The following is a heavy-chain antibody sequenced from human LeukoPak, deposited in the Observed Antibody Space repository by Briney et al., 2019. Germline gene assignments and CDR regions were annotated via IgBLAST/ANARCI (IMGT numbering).Heavy chain of an antibody. CDR3: ARAKTFIDMATSQGS. D-gene: IGHD5-24*01. CDR2: ISTYNGNT. Sequence: ASVKVSCKASGYTITGYGISWVRQAPGQGHEWMGWISTYNGNTNYAQKLQGRVTMTTDTSTRTAYMELRSLRSDDTAVYYCARAKTFIDMATSQGSWGQGTLVTVSS. CDR1: GYTITGYG. V-gene: IGHV1-18*01. J-gene: IGHJ5*02.